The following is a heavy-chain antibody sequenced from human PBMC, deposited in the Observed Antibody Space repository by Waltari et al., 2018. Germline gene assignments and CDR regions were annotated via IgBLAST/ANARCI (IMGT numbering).Heavy chain of an antibody. J-gene: IGHJ6*02. CDR1: GGSFSSSSYY. V-gene: IGHV4-39*01. CDR3: ARQVGSMGPYYGMDV. CDR2: MYYSGST. D-gene: IGHD2-15*01. Sequence: QLQLQESGPGLVKPSETLSLTCTVSGGSFSSSSYYWGWIRQPPGKGLEWIGTMYYSGSTYYNPSLMSRVTISVDTSKDQFSLKVNSVTAADTAVYYCARQVGSMGPYYGMDVWGQGTTVTVSS.